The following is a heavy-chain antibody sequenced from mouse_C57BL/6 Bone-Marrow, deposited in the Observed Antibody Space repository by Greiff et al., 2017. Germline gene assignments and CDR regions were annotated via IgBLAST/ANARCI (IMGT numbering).Heavy chain of an antibody. CDR1: GFTFSSYG. CDR3: ARRYDS. V-gene: IGHV5-6*02. J-gene: IGHJ2*01. CDR2: ISSGGSYT. Sequence: EVKLMESGGDLVKPGGSLKLSCAASGFTFSSYGMSWVRQTPDKRLEWVATISSGGSYTYYPDSVKGRFTISRDNAKNTLYLQMSSLKSEDTAMYYCARRYDSWGQGTTLTVSS. D-gene: IGHD2-4*01.